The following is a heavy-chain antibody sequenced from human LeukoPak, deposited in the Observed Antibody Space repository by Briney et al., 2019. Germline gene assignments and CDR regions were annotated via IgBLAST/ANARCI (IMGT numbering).Heavy chain of an antibody. D-gene: IGHD5-12*01. Sequence: ASVKVSCKASGYTFTTHYMHWVRQAPGQGLEWMGLINPSGTTTNYAQKFQGRVTMTEDTSTDTAYMELSSLRSEDTAVYYCATGGYDWEYYFDYWGQGTLVTVSS. V-gene: IGHV1-46*01. CDR3: ATGGYDWEYYFDY. CDR1: GYTFTTHY. CDR2: INPSGTTT. J-gene: IGHJ4*02.